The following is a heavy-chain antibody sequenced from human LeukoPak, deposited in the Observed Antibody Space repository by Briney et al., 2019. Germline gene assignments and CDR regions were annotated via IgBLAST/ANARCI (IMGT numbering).Heavy chain of an antibody. CDR1: GGSISSHY. V-gene: IGHV4-59*11. J-gene: IGHJ6*03. D-gene: IGHD6-6*01. Sequence: SETLSLTCTVSGGSISSHYWSWIRQPPGKGLEWIGYIYYSGSTNYNPSLKSRVTISVDTSKNQFSLKLSSVTAADTAVYYCASDAYSSSSIRGRQKNYYYYYYMDVWGKGTTVTVSS. CDR2: IYYSGST. CDR3: ASDAYSSSSIRGRQKNYYYYYYMDV.